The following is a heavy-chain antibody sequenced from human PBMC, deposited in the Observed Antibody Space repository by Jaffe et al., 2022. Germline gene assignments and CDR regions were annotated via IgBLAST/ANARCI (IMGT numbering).Heavy chain of an antibody. J-gene: IGHJ4*02. CDR2: ISGSGGST. Sequence: EVQLLESGGGLVQPGGSLRLSCAASGFTFSSYAMSWVRQAPGKGLEWVSAISGSGGSTYYADSVKGRFTISRDNSKNTLYLQMNSLRAEDTAVYYCAKGPPNYDILTGYYVSPFDYWGQGTLVTVSS. CDR3: AKGPPNYDILTGYYVSPFDY. CDR1: GFTFSSYA. D-gene: IGHD3-9*01. V-gene: IGHV3-23*01.